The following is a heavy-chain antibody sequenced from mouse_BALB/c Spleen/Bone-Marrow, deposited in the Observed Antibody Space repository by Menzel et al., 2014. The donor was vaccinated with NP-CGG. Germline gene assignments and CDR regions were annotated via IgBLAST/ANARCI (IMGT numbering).Heavy chain of an antibody. CDR1: GFTFSSHV. CDR3: TRGLNFAY. CDR2: ISSGGRYI. Sequence: EVHLVESGGGLVKPGGSLKLSCAASGFTFSSHVMSWVRQSPEKRLEWVAEISSGGRYICYPDTVTGRFTISRDNAKNTLYLEMSSLRSEDTAMYYCTRGLNFAYWGQGTLVTVSA. J-gene: IGHJ3*01. V-gene: IGHV5-9-4*01.